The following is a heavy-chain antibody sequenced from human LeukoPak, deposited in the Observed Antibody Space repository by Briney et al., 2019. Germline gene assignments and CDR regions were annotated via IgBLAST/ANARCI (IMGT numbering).Heavy chain of an antibody. D-gene: IGHD3-16*01. CDR1: GFTFDDYA. CDR3: ARDMDKLGDYYGMDV. V-gene: IGHV3-9*01. J-gene: IGHJ6*02. Sequence: GGSLRLSCAASGFTFDDYAMHWVRQAPGKGLEWVSGITWNRDNIGYGDSVKGRFTISRDNTRNLLFLQMNSLRAEDTAVYYCARDMDKLGDYYGMDVWGQGTTVVVSS. CDR2: ITWNRDNI.